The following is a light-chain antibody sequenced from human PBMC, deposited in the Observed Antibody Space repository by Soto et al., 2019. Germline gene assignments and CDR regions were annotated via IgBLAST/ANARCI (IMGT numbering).Light chain of an antibody. V-gene: IGKV1-5*03. CDR2: KAS. Sequence: DIQMTQSPSTLSASVGDRVSITCRASQTINNLMAWYQQKPGQAPKLLIYKASNLETGVPSRFSGSGSGTEFTLTISSLQPDDFVTYYCQQYSSYPSLTFGGGTKVEIK. CDR3: QQYSSYPSLT. CDR1: QTINNL. J-gene: IGKJ4*01.